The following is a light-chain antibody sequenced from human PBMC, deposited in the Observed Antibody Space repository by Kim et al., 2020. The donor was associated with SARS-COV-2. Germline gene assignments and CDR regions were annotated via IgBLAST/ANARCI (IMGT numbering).Light chain of an antibody. V-gene: IGKV3-15*01. J-gene: IGKJ2*01. CDR1: QSVRND. CDR3: QHVFNWPPYT. CDR2: GAS. Sequence: DIVMTQSPATLSVSPGERATLFCRASQSVRNDLAWYQQKPGQPPRLLIHGASTRATGIPARFSGSGSGTDFTLNISSLQSEDSAVYYCQHVFNWPPYTFGPGTKLEI.